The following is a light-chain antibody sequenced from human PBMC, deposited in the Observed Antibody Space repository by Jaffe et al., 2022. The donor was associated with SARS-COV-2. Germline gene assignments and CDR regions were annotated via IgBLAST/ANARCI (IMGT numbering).Light chain of an antibody. CDR3: ASYTTVTALAGL. Sequence: QSALIQPASVSGSPGQTITISCTGSTSDVGGYNYVSWHQQHPGKAPRLIIYEVTHRPSGVPDRFSGSKSGITASLTISGLQAEDEADYYCASYTTVTALAGLFGSGTKLTVL. J-gene: IGLJ2*01. CDR2: EVT. V-gene: IGLV2-14*01. CDR1: TSDVGGYNY.